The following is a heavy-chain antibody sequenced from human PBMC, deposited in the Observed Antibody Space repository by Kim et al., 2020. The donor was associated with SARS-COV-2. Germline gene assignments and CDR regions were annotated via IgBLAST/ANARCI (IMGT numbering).Heavy chain of an antibody. CDR3: ASFFSGDPDYDILTGYYNDYYYYGMDV. CDR2: IYYSGST. Sequence: SETLSLTCTVSGGSISSGGYYWSWIRQHPGKGLEWIGYIYYSGSTYYNPSLKSRVTISVDTSKNQFSLKLSSVTAADTAVYYCASFFSGDPDYDILTGYYNDYYYYGMDVWGQGTTVTVSS. CDR1: GGSISSGGYY. V-gene: IGHV4-31*03. J-gene: IGHJ6*02. D-gene: IGHD3-9*01.